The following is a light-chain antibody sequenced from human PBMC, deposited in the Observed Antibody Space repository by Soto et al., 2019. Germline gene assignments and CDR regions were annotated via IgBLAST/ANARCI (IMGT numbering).Light chain of an antibody. J-gene: IGLJ1*01. CDR3: SSYTSAGTYV. CDR2: DVA. V-gene: IGLV2-14*03. CDR1: GSDVGGYNF. Sequence: QSLLTQPASVSGSPGQSITISCTGTGSDVGGYNFVSWYQQHPGKAPKFTIYDVASRPSGVSNRFSGSKSGNTASLTVSGLQAEDEADYYCSSYTSAGTYVFGAGTKVTVL.